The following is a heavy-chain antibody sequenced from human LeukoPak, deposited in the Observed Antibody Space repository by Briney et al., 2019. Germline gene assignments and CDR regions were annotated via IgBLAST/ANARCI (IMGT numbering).Heavy chain of an antibody. V-gene: IGHV4-59*08. D-gene: IGHD5-18*01. CDR1: GGSISSYY. CDR3: ARSTGGYSYGYDY. Sequence: SETLSLTCTVSGGSISSYYWSWIRQPPGKGLEWIGYIYYSGSTNYNPSLKSRVTISVDTSKNQFSLKLSSVTAADTAVYYCARSTGGYSYGYDYWSQGTLVTISS. J-gene: IGHJ4*02. CDR2: IYYSGST.